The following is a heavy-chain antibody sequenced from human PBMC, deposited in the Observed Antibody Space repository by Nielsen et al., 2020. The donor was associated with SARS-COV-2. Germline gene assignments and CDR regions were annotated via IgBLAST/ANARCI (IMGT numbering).Heavy chain of an antibody. CDR3: ARDIGYSYGYYFDY. Sequence: SETLSLTCTVSGGSISSSSYYWGWIRQPAGKGLEWIGRIYTSGSTNYNPSLKSRVTISVDTSKNQFSLKLSSVTAADTAVYYCARDIGYSYGYYFDYWGQGTLVTVSS. V-gene: IGHV4-61*02. CDR1: GGSISSSSYY. CDR2: IYTSGST. J-gene: IGHJ4*02. D-gene: IGHD5-18*01.